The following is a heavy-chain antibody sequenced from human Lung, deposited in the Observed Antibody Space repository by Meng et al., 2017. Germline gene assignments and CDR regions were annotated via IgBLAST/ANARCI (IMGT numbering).Heavy chain of an antibody. D-gene: IGHD3-10*01. J-gene: IGHJ5*02. Sequence: QVRLQASGPGLVKPSGTLSLPCAASGGSISSSNWWSWVRQPPGKGLEWIGEIYHSGSTNYNPSLKSRVTISVDKSKNQFSLKLSSVTAADTAVYYCARGSITMVRGVSVFDPWGQGTLVTVSS. V-gene: IGHV4-4*02. CDR2: IYHSGST. CDR1: GGSISSSNW. CDR3: ARGSITMVRGVSVFDP.